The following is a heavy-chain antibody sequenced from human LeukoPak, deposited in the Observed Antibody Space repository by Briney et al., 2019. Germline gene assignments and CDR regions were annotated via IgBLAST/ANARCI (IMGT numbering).Heavy chain of an antibody. Sequence: PGGSLRLSCAASGFTFSSYSMNWVRQAPGKGLEWVSYIGSSSSTIYYGDSVKGRFTISRDNAKNSLYLQMNSLRVEDTAVYYCVRGLVVSGYVSAVDIWGQGTMVTVSS. V-gene: IGHV3-48*01. CDR2: IGSSSSTI. D-gene: IGHD2-2*01. CDR1: GFTFSSYS. J-gene: IGHJ3*02. CDR3: VRGLVVSGYVSAVDI.